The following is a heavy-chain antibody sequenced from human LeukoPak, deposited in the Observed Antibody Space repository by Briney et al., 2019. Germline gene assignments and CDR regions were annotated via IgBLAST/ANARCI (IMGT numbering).Heavy chain of an antibody. V-gene: IGHV3-7*01. D-gene: IGHD3-10*02. CDR3: AELGITMIGGV. CDR2: IKQDGSEK. Sequence: GGSLRLSCAASGFTFSSYWMSWVRQAPGKGLEWVANIKQDGSEKYYVDAVKGRFTISRDNAKNSLYLQMNSLRAEDTAVYYCAELGITMIGGVWGKGTTVTISS. CDR1: GFTFSSYW. J-gene: IGHJ6*04.